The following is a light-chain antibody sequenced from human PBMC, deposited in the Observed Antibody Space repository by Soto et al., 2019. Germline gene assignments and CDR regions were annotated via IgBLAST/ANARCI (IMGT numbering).Light chain of an antibody. CDR2: DAS. CDR3: LLGSDWPPFT. Sequence: EIVLTQSPASLSLSPGERATLSCRASQSVNSNLAWYQHKPGQAPRLLIYDASNRATGIPARCSGSGSGTDFSLTVSSLEPDDFAVYYCLLGSDWPPFTFGQGTRLE. CDR1: QSVNSN. V-gene: IGKV3-11*01. J-gene: IGKJ5*01.